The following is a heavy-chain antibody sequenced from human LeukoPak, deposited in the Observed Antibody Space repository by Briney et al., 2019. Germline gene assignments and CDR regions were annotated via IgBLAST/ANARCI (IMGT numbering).Heavy chain of an antibody. J-gene: IGHJ4*02. CDR3: AGQGGGSYGY. Sequence: SETLSLTCAVYGGSFSGYYWSWIRQPPGKGLEWIGEINHSGSTNYNPSLKSRVTISVDTSKNQFSLKLSSVTAADTAVYYCAGQGGGSYGYWGQGTLVTVSS. CDR2: INHSGST. D-gene: IGHD5-18*01. V-gene: IGHV4-34*01. CDR1: GGSFSGYY.